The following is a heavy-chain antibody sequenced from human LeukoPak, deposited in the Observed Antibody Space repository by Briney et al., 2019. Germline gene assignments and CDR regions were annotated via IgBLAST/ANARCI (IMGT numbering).Heavy chain of an antibody. Sequence: PSETLSLTCAVYGGSFSGYYWRWIRQPPGKGLEWIGEINHSGSTNYNPSLKSRVTISVDTSKNQFSLELSSVTAADTAVYYCASGVTGTTKLIDYWGQGTLVTVSS. CDR2: INHSGST. CDR3: ASGVTGTTKLIDY. V-gene: IGHV4-34*01. CDR1: GGSFSGYY. D-gene: IGHD1-7*01. J-gene: IGHJ4*02.